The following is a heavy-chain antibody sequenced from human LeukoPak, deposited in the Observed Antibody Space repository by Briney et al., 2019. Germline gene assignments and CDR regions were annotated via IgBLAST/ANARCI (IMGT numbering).Heavy chain of an antibody. V-gene: IGHV1-18*01. D-gene: IGHD3-3*01. J-gene: IGHJ5*02. CDR3: ARDIISIFGVVISTAFDP. CDR2: ISAYNGNT. CDR1: GYTFTSYG. Sequence: ASVKVSCKASGYTFTSYGISWVRQAPGQGLEWMGWISAYNGNTDYAQKLQGRVTMTTDTSTSTAYMELRSLRSDDTAVYFCARDIISIFGVVISTAFDPWGQGTLVTVSS.